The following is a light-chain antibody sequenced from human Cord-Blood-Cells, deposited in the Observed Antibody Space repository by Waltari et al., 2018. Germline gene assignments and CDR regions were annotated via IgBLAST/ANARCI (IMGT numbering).Light chain of an antibody. Sequence: EIVLTQSPATLSLSPGERATLSCRASQSVSSYLARYQQKPGQAPRLLIYDASNRATGIPARFSGSVSGKDFTLTISSLEPGAYAVYYCQQRSNWPRTFGQGTKVEIK. CDR1: QSVSSY. CDR2: DAS. CDR3: QQRSNWPRT. V-gene: IGKV3-11*01. J-gene: IGKJ1*01.